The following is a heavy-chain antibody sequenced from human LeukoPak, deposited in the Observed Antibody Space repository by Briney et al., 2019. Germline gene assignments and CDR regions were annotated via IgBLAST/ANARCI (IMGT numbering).Heavy chain of an antibody. CDR1: GYTFTGYY. J-gene: IGHJ4*02. D-gene: IGHD3-9*01. CDR3: ARGFDWLEVCFDY. CDR2: INPNSGDT. V-gene: IGHV1-2*02. Sequence: GGSVKVSCKASGYTFTGYYMHWVRQAPGQGLEWMGWINPNSGDTNYAQKFQGRVTMTRDTSISTAYMELSGLRSDDTAVYYCARGFDWLEVCFDYWGQGTLVTVSS.